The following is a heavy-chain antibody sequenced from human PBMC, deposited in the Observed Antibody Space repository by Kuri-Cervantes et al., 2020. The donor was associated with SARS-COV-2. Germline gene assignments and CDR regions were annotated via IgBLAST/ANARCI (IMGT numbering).Heavy chain of an antibody. V-gene: IGHV3-30*01. CDR3: ARGPYYDILTGYYDYYYYGMDV. J-gene: IGHJ6*02. Sequence: GESLKISCAASGFTFSSYAMHWVRQAPGKGLEWVAVISYDGSNKYYADSVKGRFTISRDNSKNTLYLQMNSLRAEDTAVYYCARGPYYDILTGYYDYYYYGMDVWGQGTTVTVSS. D-gene: IGHD3-9*01. CDR1: GFTFSSYA. CDR2: ISYDGSNK.